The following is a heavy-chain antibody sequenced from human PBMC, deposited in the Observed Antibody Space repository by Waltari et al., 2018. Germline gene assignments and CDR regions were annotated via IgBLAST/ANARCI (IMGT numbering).Heavy chain of an antibody. Sequence: QVQIXQSGEGLLKPSETLSLTXAVYGAPFNIXYWSWXRQSPGKGLEWIAEINRGGNANYNXSLRSRVTXSVDXSKXQVSLXLXSVTAADTXXYYCXRLLIEPSGLXWYSFDHXGQGIPVIVX. J-gene: IGHJ4*02. CDR3: XRLLIEPSGLXWYSFDH. CDR2: INRGGNA. V-gene: IGHV4-34*01. CDR1: GAPFNIXY. D-gene: IGHD2-21*01.